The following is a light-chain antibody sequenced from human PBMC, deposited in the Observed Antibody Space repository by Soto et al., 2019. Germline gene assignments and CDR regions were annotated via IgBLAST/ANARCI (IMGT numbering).Light chain of an antibody. CDR3: LQDYNYPRT. V-gene: IGKV1-6*01. Sequence: AIQMTQSPSSLSASVGDRVTITCRASQGIRNDLGWYQQKPGKAPNLLIYAASSLQSGVPSRFSGSGSGTDFTLTISSLQPEDFASYYCLQDYNYPRTFGQGTKVDIK. J-gene: IGKJ1*01. CDR2: AAS. CDR1: QGIRND.